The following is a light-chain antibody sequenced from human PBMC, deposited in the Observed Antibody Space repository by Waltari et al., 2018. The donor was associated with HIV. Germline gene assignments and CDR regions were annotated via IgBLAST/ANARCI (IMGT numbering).Light chain of an antibody. CDR3: QEYSGYFRT. J-gene: IGKJ1*01. Sequence: DIQLTPSPSTLSASVVDRVTITCRASQSISNWLAWYQQKPGKAPKLLIYKASSLESGVPSRFSGSGSGTEYTLTISSLQPDDFATYYCQEYSGYFRTFGQGTKVEIK. CDR2: KAS. V-gene: IGKV1-5*03. CDR1: QSISNW.